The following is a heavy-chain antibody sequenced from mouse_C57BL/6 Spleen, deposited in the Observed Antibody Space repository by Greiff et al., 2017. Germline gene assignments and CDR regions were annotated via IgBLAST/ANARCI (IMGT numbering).Heavy chain of an antibody. CDR2: IDPETGGT. Sequence: QVQLKESGAELVRPGASVTLSCKASGFTFTDYEMHWVQQTPVHGLEWIGAIDPETGGTAYNQKFKGKAILTADKSSSTAYMELRSLTSEESAVYYCTGGVTTRVWGTGTTVTVSS. CDR3: TGGVTTRV. V-gene: IGHV1-15*01. D-gene: IGHD2-3*01. J-gene: IGHJ1*03. CDR1: GFTFTDYE.